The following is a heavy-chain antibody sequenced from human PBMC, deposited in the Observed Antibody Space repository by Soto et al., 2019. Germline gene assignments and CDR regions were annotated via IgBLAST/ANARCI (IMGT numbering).Heavy chain of an antibody. Sequence: EVQLVESGGGLVQPGGSLSLSCAASGFSFSSFEMNWVRQAPGKGLEWVSHISSSGISRYYADSLKGRFTISRDNAKNSLYLQMNSLRAEDTAVYYCVRESGAGILDYWGQGTLVPVSS. CDR1: GFSFSSFE. J-gene: IGHJ4*02. D-gene: IGHD6-13*01. CDR2: ISSSGISR. CDR3: VRESGAGILDY. V-gene: IGHV3-48*03.